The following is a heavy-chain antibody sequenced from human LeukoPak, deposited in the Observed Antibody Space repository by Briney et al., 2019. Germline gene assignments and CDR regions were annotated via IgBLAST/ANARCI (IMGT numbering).Heavy chain of an antibody. J-gene: IGHJ5*02. D-gene: IGHD1-26*01. Sequence: GGSLRLSCAASGFTFSTFNMNWVRQAPGKGLEWVSFISRDSTYKYYADSVKGRFTISRDDANNTLYLQMNSLRAEDTAVYYCARPSSGNYARSGSWGQGTLVTVSS. CDR1: GFTFSTFN. CDR3: ARPSSGNYARSGS. CDR2: ISRDSTYK. V-gene: IGHV3-21*05.